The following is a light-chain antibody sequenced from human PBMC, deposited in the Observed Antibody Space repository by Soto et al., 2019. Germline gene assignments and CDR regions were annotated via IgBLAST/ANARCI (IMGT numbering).Light chain of an antibody. Sequence: IVMTQSPATLSVAPGERVTFSCGASQGIRSNLAWYQQKPGQAPRLLIYDASNRATGIPARCSGSGSGTDFTLTISSLEPEDFAVYYCQQRSNWPLLTFGGGTKVDI. CDR2: DAS. CDR1: QGIRSN. J-gene: IGKJ4*01. V-gene: IGKV3-11*01. CDR3: QQRSNWPLLT.